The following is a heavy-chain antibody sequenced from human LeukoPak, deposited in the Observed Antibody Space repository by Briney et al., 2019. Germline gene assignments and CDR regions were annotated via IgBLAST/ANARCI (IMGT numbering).Heavy chain of an antibody. CDR2: ISSSSSYT. CDR3: ARDRPYYGSGYYFDY. V-gene: IGHV3-11*06. D-gene: IGHD3-10*01. Sequence: GGSLRLSCAASGFTFSDYYMSWIRQAPGKGLEWASYISSSSSYTNYADSVKGRFTISRDNAKNSLYLQMNSLRAEDTAVYYCARDRPYYGSGYYFDYWGQGTLVTVSS. J-gene: IGHJ4*02. CDR1: GFTFSDYY.